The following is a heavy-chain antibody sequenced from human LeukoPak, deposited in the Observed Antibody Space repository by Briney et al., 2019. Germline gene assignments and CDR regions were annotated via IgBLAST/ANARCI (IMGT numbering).Heavy chain of an antibody. D-gene: IGHD3-22*01. CDR2: IRSKAYGGTT. CDR1: GFTFGDYA. Sequence: GGSLRLSCTASGFTFGDYAMSWFRQAPGKGLEWVGFIRSKAYGGTTEYAASVKGRFTISRGDSKSIAYLQMNSLKTEDTAVYYCTRDSSDGYYYKFDYWGQGTLVTVSS. J-gene: IGHJ4*02. V-gene: IGHV3-49*03. CDR3: TRDSSDGYYYKFDY.